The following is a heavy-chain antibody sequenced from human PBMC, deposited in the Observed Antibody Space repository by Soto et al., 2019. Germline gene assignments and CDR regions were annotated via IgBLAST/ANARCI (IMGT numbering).Heavy chain of an antibody. CDR1: VFTFADYT. V-gene: IGHV3-49*03. Sequence: WSLRLSCTGSVFTFADYTMSWFRQAPGKGLEWVGLIRSEANGGTTHYAASVHGGFIISRDDSRGIAFLQMNNLKSEDTAVYYCTRVGKFDYWGQGTLVTVSS. D-gene: IGHD1-26*01. J-gene: IGHJ4*02. CDR2: IRSEANGGTT. CDR3: TRVGKFDY.